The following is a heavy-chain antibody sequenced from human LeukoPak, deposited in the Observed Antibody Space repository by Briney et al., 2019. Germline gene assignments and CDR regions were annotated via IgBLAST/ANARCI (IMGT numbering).Heavy chain of an antibody. D-gene: IGHD6-13*01. CDR3: ARDFEFGSAAGTPN. J-gene: IGHJ4*02. Sequence: GVSLRLSCAASGFTFSSYGMSWVRRAPGKGLEWVSAISGSGGSTYYADSVKGRFTISRDNSKNTLYLQMNSLRAEDTAVYYCARDFEFGSAAGTPNWGQGTLVTVSS. CDR1: GFTFSSYG. V-gene: IGHV3-23*01. CDR2: ISGSGGST.